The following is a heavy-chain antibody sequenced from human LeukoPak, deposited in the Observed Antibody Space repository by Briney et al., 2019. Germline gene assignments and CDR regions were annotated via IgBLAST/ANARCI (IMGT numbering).Heavy chain of an antibody. CDR2: ISTKDGYT. J-gene: IGHJ4*02. CDR3: AREKLWFGECPFDN. V-gene: IGHV1-18*01. D-gene: IGHD3-10*01. CDR1: GYTFTDYL. Sequence: ASVRVSCKASGYTFTDYLINWVRQAPGQGLEWVGSISTKDGYTKLAQKFQGRVAMTKDTSANTIYMDLKSLTFDDTAVYYCAREKLWFGECPFDNWGQGTLVSVSS.